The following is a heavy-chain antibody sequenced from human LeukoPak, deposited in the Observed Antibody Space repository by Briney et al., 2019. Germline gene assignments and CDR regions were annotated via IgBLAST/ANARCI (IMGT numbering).Heavy chain of an antibody. CDR3: ARETYYYDSSGYPTPLY. CDR2: ICSGGST. J-gene: IGHJ4*02. CDR1: GFTVSSNY. V-gene: IGHV3-66*01. D-gene: IGHD3-22*01. Sequence: GGSLRLSCAASGFTVSSNYMSWVRQAPGKGLQWVSVICSGGSTYYADSVKGRFTISRDNAKNSLYLQMNSLRAEDTAVYYCARETYYYDSSGYPTPLYWGQGTLVTVSS.